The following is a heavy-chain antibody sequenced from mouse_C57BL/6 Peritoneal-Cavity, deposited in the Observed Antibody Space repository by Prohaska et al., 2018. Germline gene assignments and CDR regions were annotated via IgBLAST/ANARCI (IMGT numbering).Heavy chain of an antibody. CDR3: TRDGANWVFAY. CDR1: GFTFSDAW. Sequence: KLEESGGGLVQPGGSIKLSCAASGFTFSDAWMDWVRQSPEKGLEWVAEIRNKANNHATYYAESVKGRFTISRDDSKSSVYLQMNSLRAEDTGIYYCTRDGANWVFAYWGQGTLVTVSA. V-gene: IGHV6-6*01. J-gene: IGHJ3*01. D-gene: IGHD4-1*01. CDR2: IRNKANNHAT.